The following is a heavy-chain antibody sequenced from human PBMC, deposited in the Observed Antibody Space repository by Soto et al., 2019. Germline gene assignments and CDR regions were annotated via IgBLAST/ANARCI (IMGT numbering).Heavy chain of an antibody. CDR3: ARDRYYYDSSGYPKGVYFDY. D-gene: IGHD3-22*01. V-gene: IGHV4-61*08. J-gene: IGHJ4*02. CDR1: GGSISSGGYY. Sequence: SETLSLTCTVSGGSISSGGYYWSWIRQPPGKGLEWIGYIYYSGSTNYNPSLKSRVTISVDTSKNQFSLKLSSVTAADTAVYYCARDRYYYDSSGYPKGVYFDYWGQGTLVTVSS. CDR2: IYYSGST.